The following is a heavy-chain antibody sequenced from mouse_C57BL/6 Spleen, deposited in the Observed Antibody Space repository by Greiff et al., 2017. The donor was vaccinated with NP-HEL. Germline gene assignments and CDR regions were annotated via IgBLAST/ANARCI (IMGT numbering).Heavy chain of an antibody. CDR2: IDPETGGT. D-gene: IGHD3-3*01. CDR1: GYTFTDYE. CDR3: TREGRGYFDV. V-gene: IGHV1-15*01. J-gene: IGHJ1*03. Sequence: QVQLKQSGAELVRPGASVTLSCKASGYTFTDYEMHWVKQTPVHGLEWIGAIDPETGGTAYNQKFQGKAILTADKSSSTAYMELRSLTSEDSAVYYCTREGRGYFDVWGTGTTVTVSS.